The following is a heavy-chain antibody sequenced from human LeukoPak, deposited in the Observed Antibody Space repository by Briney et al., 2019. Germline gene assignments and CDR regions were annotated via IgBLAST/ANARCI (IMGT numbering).Heavy chain of an antibody. CDR3: ASSGYNYGFDY. D-gene: IGHD5-24*01. CDR2: ISYDGSNK. CDR1: GFTFSSYG. Sequence: PGGSLRLSCAASGFTFSSYGMHWVRQAPGKGLEWVAVISYDGSNKYYADSVQGRFTISRDNSKNTLYLQMNSLRAEDTAIYYCASSGYNYGFDYWGQGTLVTVSS. J-gene: IGHJ4*02. V-gene: IGHV3-30*03.